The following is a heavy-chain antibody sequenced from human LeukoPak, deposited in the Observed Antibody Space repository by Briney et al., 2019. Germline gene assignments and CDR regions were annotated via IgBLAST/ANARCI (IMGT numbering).Heavy chain of an antibody. Sequence: GGSLRLSCAASGFTFSSYAMHWVRQAPGKGLEWVAVIWYDGSNKYYADSVKGRFTISRDNPKNTLYLQMNSPRAEDTAVYSCAKDPRRTCAYYMDVWGKGTTVTVSS. J-gene: IGHJ6*03. V-gene: IGHV3-33*06. CDR1: GFTFSSYA. D-gene: IGHD2-21*01. CDR3: AKDPRRTCAYYMDV. CDR2: IWYDGSNK.